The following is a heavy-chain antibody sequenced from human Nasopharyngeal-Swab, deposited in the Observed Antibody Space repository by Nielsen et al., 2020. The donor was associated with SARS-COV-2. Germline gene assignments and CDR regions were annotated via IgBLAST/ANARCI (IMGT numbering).Heavy chain of an antibody. CDR2: INAGNGNT. J-gene: IGHJ3*02. D-gene: IGHD3-10*01. V-gene: IGHV1-3*01. CDR3: ARDPRGDDAFDI. Sequence: ASVKVSCKASGYTFTSYAMHWVRQAPGQRLEWMGWINAGNGNTKYSQKFQGRVTITRDTSASKAYMELSSLRSEDTAVYYCARDPRGDDAFDIWGQGTMVTVSS. CDR1: GYTFTSYA.